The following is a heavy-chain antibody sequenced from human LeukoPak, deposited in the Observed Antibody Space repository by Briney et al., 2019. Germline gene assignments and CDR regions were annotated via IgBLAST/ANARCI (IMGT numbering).Heavy chain of an antibody. Sequence: SETLSLTCAVSGGSVSSSGYYWSWIRQPPGQGLEWFAYIYYTGRTNYNPSLKSRVTTSLDTSNSQFSLKLISVTAADTAVYYCARRIESLYYFDYWGQGTLVTVSS. V-gene: IGHV4-61*08. CDR3: ARRIESLYYFDY. D-gene: IGHD2-8*01. CDR1: GGSVSSSGYY. CDR2: IYYTGRT. J-gene: IGHJ4*02.